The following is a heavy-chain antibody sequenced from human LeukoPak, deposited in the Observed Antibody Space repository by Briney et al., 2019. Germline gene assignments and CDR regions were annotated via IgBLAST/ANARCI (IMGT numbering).Heavy chain of an antibody. CDR1: GGSISSGGYY. CDR3: ARTFGSAGDYYYYAMDV. D-gene: IGHD3-3*01. V-gene: IGHV4-31*03. J-gene: IGHJ6*02. CDR2: IYYSGSA. Sequence: SETLSLTCTVSGGSISSGGYYWSWIRQHPGKGLEWIGYIYYSGSAYYNPSLKSRVTISVDTSKNLFSLKVGSVTAADTAVYYCARTFGSAGDYYYYAMDVWGQGTPVTVSS.